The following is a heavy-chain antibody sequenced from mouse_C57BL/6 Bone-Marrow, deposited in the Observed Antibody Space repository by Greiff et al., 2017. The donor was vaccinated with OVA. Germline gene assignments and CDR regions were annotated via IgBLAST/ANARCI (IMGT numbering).Heavy chain of an antibody. J-gene: IGHJ4*01. V-gene: IGHV5-4*03. D-gene: IGHD3-2*02. Sequence: EVKLMESGGGLVKPGGSLKLSCAASGFTFSSYAMSWVRQTPEKRLEWVATISDGGSYTYYPDNVKGRFTFSRDNAKNNLYLRVSDLKSEDTARYYCARLDSSGPYYYAMDYWGQGTSVTVSS. CDR2: ISDGGSYT. CDR1: GFTFSSYA. CDR3: ARLDSSGPYYYAMDY.